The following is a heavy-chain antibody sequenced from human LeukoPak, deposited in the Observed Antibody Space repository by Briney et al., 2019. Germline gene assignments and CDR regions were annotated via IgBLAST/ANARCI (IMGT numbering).Heavy chain of an antibody. D-gene: IGHD6-13*01. CDR2: INPNSGGT. CDR3: ARGRSSSWYLSGDWFDP. V-gene: IGHV1-2*02. Sequence: WASVKVSCKASGYTFTGYYMHWVRQAPGQGLKWMGWINPNSGGTNYAQKFQGRVTMTRDTSISTAYMELSSLRSEDTAVYYCARGRSSSWYLSGDWFDPWGQGTLVTVSS. CDR1: GYTFTGYY. J-gene: IGHJ5*02.